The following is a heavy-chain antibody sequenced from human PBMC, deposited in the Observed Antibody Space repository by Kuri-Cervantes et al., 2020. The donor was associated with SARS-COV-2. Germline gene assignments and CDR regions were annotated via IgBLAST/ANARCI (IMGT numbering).Heavy chain of an antibody. Sequence: ASVKVSCKASGYSFTSYYINWVRQAPGQGLEWMGWINVNNRATSYAQKFQGRVTMTRDTSVLTAYMELSSLRSDDTAVFYCARSPSAITNSYNYYYYMDVWGKGTAGHRLL. CDR3: ARSPSAITNSYNYYYYMDV. D-gene: IGHD2-2*01. CDR1: GYSFTSYY. CDR2: INVNNRAT. J-gene: IGHJ6*03. V-gene: IGHV1-2*02.